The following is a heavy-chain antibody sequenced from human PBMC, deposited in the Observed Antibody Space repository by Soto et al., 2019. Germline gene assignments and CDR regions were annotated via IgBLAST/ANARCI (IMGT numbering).Heavy chain of an antibody. D-gene: IGHD3-16*01. CDR1: GGFLSESY. V-gene: IGHV4-34*01. CDR2: INHVGGT. J-gene: IGHJ5*02. CDR3: VRIRYQLPSSVLWLDP. Sequence: SATLSLTCAVYGGFLSESYWTWIRQPPGKGLEWIGGINHVGGTNYNPSLKSRVNMSVATAQNQFSLRMISLTAADTAMYFCVRIRYQLPSSVLWLDPWGQGTTVTVSS.